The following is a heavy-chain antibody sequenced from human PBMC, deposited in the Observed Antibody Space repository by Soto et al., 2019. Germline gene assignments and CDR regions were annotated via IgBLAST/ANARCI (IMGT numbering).Heavy chain of an antibody. CDR1: GFTFSNFA. CDR3: AKGRDCGGDCYSYFDY. V-gene: IGHV3-23*01. Sequence: EVQLLESGGGLVQPGGSLSLSCAASGFTFSNFAMSWVRQAPGKGLEWVSTISGGGGTKFYADSVKGRFTISRDNSKNTLSLQMNSLRAEDTAIYYCAKGRDCGGDCYSYFDYWGLGTLVPVSS. CDR2: ISGGGGTK. D-gene: IGHD2-21*01. J-gene: IGHJ4*02.